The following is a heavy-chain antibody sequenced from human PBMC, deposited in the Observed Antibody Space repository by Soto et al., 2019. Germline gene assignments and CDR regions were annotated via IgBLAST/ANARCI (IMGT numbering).Heavy chain of an antibody. CDR2: IIPILGIA. J-gene: IGHJ4*02. Sequence: QVQLVQSGAEVTQPGSSVKVSCKASGGTFSSYTISWVRQAPGQGLEWMGRIIPILGIANSAQTFQGRVSITADKSPGTAYRELSSLRSAETAVYYCMNIPHYWGQGTLFTVSS. CDR3: MNIPHY. V-gene: IGHV1-69*02. CDR1: GGTFSSYT.